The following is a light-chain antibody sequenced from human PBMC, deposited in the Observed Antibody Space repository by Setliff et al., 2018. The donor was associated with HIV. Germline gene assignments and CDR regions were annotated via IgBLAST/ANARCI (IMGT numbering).Light chain of an antibody. CDR3: SSYTSSSTPVV. Sequence: SALTQPASVSGSPGQSVTISSTGTSSDVGAYNYVSWYQQYPGKAPKLMIYDVSKRPSGVSDRFSASKSDNTASLTISGLRPEDEADYYCSSYTSSSTPVVFGGGTK. V-gene: IGLV2-14*03. CDR2: DVS. J-gene: IGLJ2*01. CDR1: SSDVGAYNY.